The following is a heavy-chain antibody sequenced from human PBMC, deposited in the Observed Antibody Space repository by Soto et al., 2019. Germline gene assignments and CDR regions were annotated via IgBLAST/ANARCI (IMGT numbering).Heavy chain of an antibody. J-gene: IGHJ4*02. CDR3: ARERLLSPCGSCYCYFDY. CDR1: GGSISPYY. Sequence: SDTLSLTCTVSGGSISPYYWSWIRQPPGKGMEWIGYIYYSGSTNYNPSLKSRVTMSVDTSKDQFSLKLSSVTAADTAVYYCARERLLSPCGSCYCYFDYWGQGTLVTVSS. V-gene: IGHV4-59*01. CDR2: IYYSGST. D-gene: IGHD2-15*01.